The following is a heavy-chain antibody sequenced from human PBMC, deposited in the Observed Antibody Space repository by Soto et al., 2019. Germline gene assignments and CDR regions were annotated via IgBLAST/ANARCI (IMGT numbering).Heavy chain of an antibody. CDR2: IIPILGIA. CDR3: ARGGYSSGWPLNLLDY. D-gene: IGHD6-19*01. J-gene: IGHJ4*02. Sequence: ASVKVSCKASGGTFSSYTISWVRQAPGQGLEWMGRIIPILGIANYAQKFQGRVTITVDKSTSTAYMELSSLRSEDTAVYYCARGGYSSGWPLNLLDYWGQGTLVTVSS. V-gene: IGHV1-69*02. CDR1: GGTFSSYT.